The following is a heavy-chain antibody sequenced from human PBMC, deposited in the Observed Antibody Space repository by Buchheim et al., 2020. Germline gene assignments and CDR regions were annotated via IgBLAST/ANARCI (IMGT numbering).Heavy chain of an antibody. CDR2: IGTAGDP. CDR1: GFTFSSYD. V-gene: IGHV3-13*05. J-gene: IGHJ6*02. Sequence: EVQLVESGGGLVQPGGSLRLSCAASGFTFSSYDMHWVRQATGKGLEWVSAIGTAGDPYYPGSVKGRFTISRENAKNSLYLLMTSLRGGDTAVYYCARGGYPGREGYYYYGMDVWGQGTT. CDR3: ARGGYPGREGYYYYGMDV. D-gene: IGHD5-18*01.